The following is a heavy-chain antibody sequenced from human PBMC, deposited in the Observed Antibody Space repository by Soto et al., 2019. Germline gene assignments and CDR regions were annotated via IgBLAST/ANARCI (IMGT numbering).Heavy chain of an antibody. V-gene: IGHV1-18*01. CDR2: ISAHRGHT. Sequence: QVQLVQSAPELTKPGASVKVSCRVSGHISGHYGISWVRLRAGQGLEWMGWISAHRGHTNYAHKFRGRVTMTTDPSPATVSLELTNLLSDDTAVYFCARDGDQWDQRFCDNWGQGTLVTVSS. D-gene: IGHD1-26*01. CDR1: GHISGHYG. CDR3: ARDGDQWDQRFCDN. J-gene: IGHJ4*02.